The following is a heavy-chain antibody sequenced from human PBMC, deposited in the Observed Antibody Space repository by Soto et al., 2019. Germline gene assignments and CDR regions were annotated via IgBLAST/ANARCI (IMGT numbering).Heavy chain of an antibody. V-gene: IGHV1-8*01. CDR1: GYTFTSYD. D-gene: IGHD3-10*01. CDR3: ARGPYYYGSGRPRGMDV. Sequence: ASVKVSCKASGYTFTSYDINWVRQATGQGREWMGWMNPNSGNTGYAQKFQGRVTMTRNTSISTAYMELSSLRSEDTAVYYCARGPYYYGSGRPRGMDVWGQGTTVTVSS. J-gene: IGHJ6*02. CDR2: MNPNSGNT.